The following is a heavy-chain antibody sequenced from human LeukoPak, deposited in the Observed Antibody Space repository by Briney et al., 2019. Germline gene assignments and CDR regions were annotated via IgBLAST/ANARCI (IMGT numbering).Heavy chain of an antibody. D-gene: IGHD6-13*01. CDR3: ARRRGYTSSWYDY. V-gene: IGHV5-51*01. Sequence: GESLKISCKSSGYIFTNYWTAWVRQMPGKGLEWMGIIYPGDSDIRYSPSFQGQVTISADKSISTAYLQWSSLKASDTAIYYCARRRGYTSSWYDYWGQGTLVTVSS. CDR1: GYIFTNYW. J-gene: IGHJ4*02. CDR2: IYPGDSDI.